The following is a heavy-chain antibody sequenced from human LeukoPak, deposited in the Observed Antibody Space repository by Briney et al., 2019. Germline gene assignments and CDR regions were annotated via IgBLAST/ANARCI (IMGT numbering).Heavy chain of an antibody. CDR3: AKSPLRSRLYYGMDV. CDR1: GFTFSSYG. J-gene: IGHJ6*02. CDR2: ISYDGSNK. V-gene: IGHV3-30*18. D-gene: IGHD6-13*01. Sequence: PGRSLRLSCAASGFTFSSYGMHWVRQAPGKGLEWVAVISYDGSNKYYADSVKGRFTISRDNSKNTLYLQMNSLRAEDTAVYYCAKSPLRSRLYYGMDVWGQGTTVTVSS.